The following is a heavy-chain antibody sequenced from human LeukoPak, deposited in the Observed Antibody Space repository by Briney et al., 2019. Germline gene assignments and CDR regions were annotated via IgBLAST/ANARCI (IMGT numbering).Heavy chain of an antibody. CDR3: ARVGGDYYYYYMDV. D-gene: IGHD4-17*01. CDR2: ISAYNGNT. V-gene: IGHV1-18*01. J-gene: IGHJ6*03. CDR1: GYTFTSYG. Sequence: ASVKVSCKASGYTFTSYGISWVRQAPGQGLEWMGWISAYNGNTNYAQKLQGRVTMTTDTSTSTAYMELSSLRSEDTAVYYCARVGGDYYYYYMDVWGKGTTVTVSS.